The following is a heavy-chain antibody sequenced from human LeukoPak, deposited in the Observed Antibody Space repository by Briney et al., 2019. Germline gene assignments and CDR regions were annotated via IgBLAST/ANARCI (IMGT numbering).Heavy chain of an antibody. CDR2: INHSGST. D-gene: IGHD3-16*02. CDR1: GGSISSSSYY. CDR3: ARGGYDYVWGSYRSGWFDP. Sequence: SETLSLTCTVSGGSISSSSYYWGWIRQPPGKGLEWIGEINHSGSTNYNPSLKSRVTISVDTSKNQFSLKLSSVTAADTAVYYCARGGYDYVWGSYRSGWFDPWGQGTLVTVSS. J-gene: IGHJ5*02. V-gene: IGHV4-39*07.